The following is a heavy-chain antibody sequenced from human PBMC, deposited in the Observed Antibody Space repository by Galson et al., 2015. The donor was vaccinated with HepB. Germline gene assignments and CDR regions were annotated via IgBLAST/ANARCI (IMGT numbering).Heavy chain of an antibody. D-gene: IGHD2-15*01. CDR1: GFTFSSYW. J-gene: IGHJ4*02. V-gene: IGHV3-7*01. CDR3: AAYLRSGPIDY. Sequence: SLRLSCAASGFTFSSYWMSWVRQTPGKGLEWVANIKHDGSEKHYLDSVKGRFTISRDNAKNSLSLQMNSLRVDDTAMYYCAAYLRSGPIDYWGQGTLVTVSS. CDR2: IKHDGSEK.